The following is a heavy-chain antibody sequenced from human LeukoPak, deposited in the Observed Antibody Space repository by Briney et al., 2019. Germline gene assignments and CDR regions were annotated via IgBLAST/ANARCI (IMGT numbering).Heavy chain of an antibody. J-gene: IGHJ3*01. CDR2: INGDGSDT. CDR3: VRVQLLADDIFDL. Sequence: GGSLRLSCAAPEFTFSTYWMHWVRQPPGKGLVWVSRINGDGSDTTYADSAKGRFTISRDNAKNTLYLQMNSLRAEDTAVYFCVRVQLLADDIFDLWGQGTMVTVSS. D-gene: IGHD6-19*01. V-gene: IGHV3-74*01. CDR1: EFTFSTYW.